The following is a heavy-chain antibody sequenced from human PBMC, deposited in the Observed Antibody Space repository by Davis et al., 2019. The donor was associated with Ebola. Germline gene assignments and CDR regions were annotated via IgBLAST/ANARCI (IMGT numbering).Heavy chain of an antibody. CDR1: GFTFNTNW. CDR3: ARLRRGGYFDY. V-gene: IGHV3-7*03. Sequence: PGGSLRLSCAASGFTFNTNWMSWVRQAPGKGLEWVAKIKEDGSEKLEVDSVKGRFTISRDNAKDSLYLQMNSLRAEDTAVYYCARLRRGGYFDYWGQGALVTVSS. CDR2: IKEDGSEK. D-gene: IGHD3-16*01. J-gene: IGHJ4*02.